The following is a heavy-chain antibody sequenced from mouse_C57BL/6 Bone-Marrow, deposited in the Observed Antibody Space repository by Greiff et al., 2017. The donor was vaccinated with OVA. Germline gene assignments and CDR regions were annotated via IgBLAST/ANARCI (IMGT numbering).Heavy chain of an antibody. CDR2: LDPSDSYT. J-gene: IGHJ2*01. D-gene: IGHD2-4*01. CDR1: GYTFTSYW. CDR3: ARSGDYDSYYFDY. Sequence: VQLQQPGAELVMPGASVKLSCKASGYTFTSYWMHWVKQRPGQGLEWIGALDPSDSYTNYNQKFKGKSTLTVDKSSSTAYMQLRSRTSEDSAVDYCARSGDYDSYYFDYGGQGTTLTGSS. V-gene: IGHV1-69*01.